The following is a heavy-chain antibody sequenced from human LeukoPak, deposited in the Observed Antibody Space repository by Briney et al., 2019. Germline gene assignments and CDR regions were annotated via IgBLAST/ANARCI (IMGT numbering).Heavy chain of an antibody. J-gene: IGHJ4*02. CDR3: ATLSYDYYHDSGLQIN. V-gene: IGHV3-66*01. CDR2: IFSGGRT. D-gene: IGHD3-16*01. CDR1: GFIVSGNY. Sequence: GGSLRLSCAASGFIVSGNYMSWVRQAPGKGLEWVALIFSGGRTYYADSVKGRFTISRDNSKNTLHLQMNSLRAEDTALYYCATLSYDYYHDSGLQINWGQGTLVTVSS.